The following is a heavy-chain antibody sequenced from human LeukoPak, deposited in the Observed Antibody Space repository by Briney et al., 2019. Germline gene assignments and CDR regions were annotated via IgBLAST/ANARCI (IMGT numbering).Heavy chain of an antibody. V-gene: IGHV3-23*01. D-gene: IGHD4-17*01. CDR1: GFTFSSYA. Sequence: PGGSLRLSCAASGFTFSSYAMSWVRQAPGKGLEWVSAISGSGGSTYYADSAKGRFTISRDNSKNTLYLQMNSLRAEDTAVYYCAKGTTVTTNFDYWGQGTLVTVSS. J-gene: IGHJ4*02. CDR2: ISGSGGST. CDR3: AKGTTVTTNFDY.